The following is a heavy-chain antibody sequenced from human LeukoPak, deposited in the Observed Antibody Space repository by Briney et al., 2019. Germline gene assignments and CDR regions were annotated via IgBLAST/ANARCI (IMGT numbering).Heavy chain of an antibody. J-gene: IGHJ4*02. CDR1: GLTVSSNY. CDR2: IYNGDMT. V-gene: IGHV3-66*01. CDR3: ARDLLAVPPPFDY. Sequence: GGSLRLSCAASGLTVSSNYMSWVRQAPGKGLEWLSVIYNGDMTYYADSVKGRFTISRDNAKNSLYLQMNSLRAEDTAVYYCARDLLAVPPPFDYWGQGTLVTVSS.